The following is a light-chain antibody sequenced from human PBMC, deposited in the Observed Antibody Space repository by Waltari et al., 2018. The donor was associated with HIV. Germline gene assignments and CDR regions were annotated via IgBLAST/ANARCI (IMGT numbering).Light chain of an antibody. J-gene: IGLJ6*01. CDR1: SSTVGKNY. CDR2: RNA. Sequence: QSGLSQPPSTSRPPGQRVVLSCSGSSSTVGKNYVSWFQQLPGAAPRLLIYRNARRPSGVPDRFTAAKSGTSASLVISGLRSDDEAEYFCASWDDALSSWLFGGGTKLTVL. CDR3: ASWDDALSSWL. V-gene: IGLV1-47*01.